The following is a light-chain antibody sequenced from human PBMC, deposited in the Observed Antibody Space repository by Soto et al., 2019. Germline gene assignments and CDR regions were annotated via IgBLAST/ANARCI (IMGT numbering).Light chain of an antibody. CDR3: QSYDFSLSGVV. V-gene: IGLV1-40*01. CDR1: SSNIGAGYD. CDR2: GNS. Sequence: QSVLTQAPSVSGAPGQRVTISCTGSSSNIGAGYDVHWYQQLPGTAPKFLIYGNSNRPSGVPDRFSGSKSGTSASLAITGLQAEDEADYYCQSYDFSLSGVVFGGGTKLTVL. J-gene: IGLJ3*02.